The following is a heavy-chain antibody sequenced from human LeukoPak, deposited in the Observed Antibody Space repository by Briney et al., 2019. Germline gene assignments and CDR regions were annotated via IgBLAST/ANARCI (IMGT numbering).Heavy chain of an antibody. Sequence: DPSETLSLTCAVYGGSFSGYYWSWIRQPPGKGLEWIGNIYYSGSTYYNPSLKSRVTISVDTSKNQFSLKLSSVTAADTAVYYCARGVGYYSYWGQGTLVTVSS. J-gene: IGHJ4*02. V-gene: IGHV4-34*01. CDR2: IYYSGST. D-gene: IGHD3-22*01. CDR1: GGSFSGYY. CDR3: ARGVGYYSY.